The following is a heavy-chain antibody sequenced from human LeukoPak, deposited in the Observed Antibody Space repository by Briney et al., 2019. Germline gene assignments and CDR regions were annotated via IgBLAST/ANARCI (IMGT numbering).Heavy chain of an antibody. CDR3: AKDKGWQLVGDN. J-gene: IGHJ4*02. V-gene: IGHV3-23*01. D-gene: IGHD6-13*01. CDR2: ISGSGGTT. Sequence: GGSLRLSCTASGFTFSTYAMSWVRQAPGKGLQWVSDISGSGGTTHYADSVEGRFTMSRDNFKNELYLQMNSLRAEDTAVYYCAKDKGWQLVGDNWGQKPLDCVSS. CDR1: GFTFSTYA.